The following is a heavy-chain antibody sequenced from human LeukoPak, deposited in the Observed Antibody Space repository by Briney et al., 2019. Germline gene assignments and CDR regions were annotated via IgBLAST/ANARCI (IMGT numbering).Heavy chain of an antibody. CDR1: GYTFTSYY. CDR2: INPSGGST. V-gene: IGHV1-46*01. Sequence: VASVKVSCKASGYTFTSYYMHWVRQAPGQGLEWMGIINPSGGSTSYAQKFQGRVTMTRDTSTSTVYMELSSLRSEDTAVYYCARLVLWFGELPRYFDYWGQGTLVTVSS. CDR3: ARLVLWFGELPRYFDY. D-gene: IGHD3-10*01. J-gene: IGHJ4*02.